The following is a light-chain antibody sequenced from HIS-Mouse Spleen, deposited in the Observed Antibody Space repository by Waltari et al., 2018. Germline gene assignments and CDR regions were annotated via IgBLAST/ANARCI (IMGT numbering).Light chain of an antibody. CDR1: SSDVGSYNL. J-gene: IGLJ3*02. Sequence: QSALTQPASVSGSPGQSITISCTGTSSDVGSYNLVSCYQQHPGKAPKLMIDDGSKRPSGVTDRFAGGKSGNTASLTISGLQAEDEADYYCCSYAGSSTWVFGGGTKLTVL. V-gene: IGLV2-23*01. CDR3: CSYAGSSTWV. CDR2: DGS.